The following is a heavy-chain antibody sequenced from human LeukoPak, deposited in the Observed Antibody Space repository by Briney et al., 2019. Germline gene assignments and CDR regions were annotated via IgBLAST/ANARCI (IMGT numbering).Heavy chain of an antibody. J-gene: IGHJ5*02. D-gene: IGHD3-16*01. CDR1: GGSISSYY. V-gene: IGHV4-59*01. CDR2: IYHSGGT. Sequence: SETLSLTCTVSGGSISSYYWSWIRQPPGKGLEWIGHIYHSGGTNYSPSLKSRVTISVDRSKNQFSLKLSSVTAADTAVYFCARTTNGGVWFDPWGQGTLVTVSS. CDR3: ARTTNGGVWFDP.